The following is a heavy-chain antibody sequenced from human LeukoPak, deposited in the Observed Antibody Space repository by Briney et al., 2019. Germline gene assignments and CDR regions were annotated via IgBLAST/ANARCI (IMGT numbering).Heavy chain of an antibody. Sequence: GGSLRLSCSASGFTFSSYAMHWVRQAPGKGLEYVSAISSNGGSTYYADSVKGRFTISRDNAKNSLYLQMNSLRAEDTAVYYCARDRGRLYCSSTSCPGWFDPWGQGTLVTVSS. J-gene: IGHJ5*02. CDR1: GFTFSSYA. D-gene: IGHD2-2*01. V-gene: IGHV3-64*04. CDR2: ISSNGGST. CDR3: ARDRGRLYCSSTSCPGWFDP.